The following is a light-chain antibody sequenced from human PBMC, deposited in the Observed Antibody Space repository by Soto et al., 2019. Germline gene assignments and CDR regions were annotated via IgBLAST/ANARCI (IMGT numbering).Light chain of an antibody. CDR3: SSYAGSNNRV. CDR1: SGDVGDYNY. CDR2: EVS. Sequence: SALTQPPSASGSPGQSVTISCTGTSGDVGDYNYVSWYQHHPGKVPKLMVYEVSKRPSGVPDRFSGSKSGNTASLTVSGLQAEDEADYYCSSYAGSNNRVFGGGTKLTVL. V-gene: IGLV2-8*01. J-gene: IGLJ2*01.